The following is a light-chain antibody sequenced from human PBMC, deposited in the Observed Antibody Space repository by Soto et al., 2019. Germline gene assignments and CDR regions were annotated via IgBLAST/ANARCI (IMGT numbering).Light chain of an antibody. CDR3: LIYYGGAQV. V-gene: IGLV7-43*01. Sequence: QTVVTQEPSLTVSPGGTVTLTCASSTGAVTSGYYPNWFQQKPGQAPRALIXXTXNKHXXXPXXXXGSLLGGKAALTLSGXXXXXXXXYYCLIYYGGAQVFGGGTKLTVL. J-gene: IGLJ2*01. CDR2: XTX. CDR1: TGAVTSGYY.